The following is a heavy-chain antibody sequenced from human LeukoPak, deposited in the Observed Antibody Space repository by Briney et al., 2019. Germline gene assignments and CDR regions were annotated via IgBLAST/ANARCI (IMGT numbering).Heavy chain of an antibody. J-gene: IGHJ6*03. CDR2: IKEDGSEK. CDR1: GFTFSSSW. V-gene: IGHV3-7*03. CDR3: GRVYCSTTSCYDYYDYYMDV. Sequence: GGSLRLSCAASGFTFSSSWMGWVRQAPGKGLEWVAHIKEDGSEKYYVDSVKGRFTISRDNVKNFLYLQMNSLRVEDTALYFCGRVYCSTTSCYDYYDYYMDVWGKGTTVTVSS. D-gene: IGHD2-2*01.